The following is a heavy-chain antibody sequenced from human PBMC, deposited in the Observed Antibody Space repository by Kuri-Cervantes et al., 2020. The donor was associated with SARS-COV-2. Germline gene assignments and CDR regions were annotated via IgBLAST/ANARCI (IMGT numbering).Heavy chain of an antibody. CDR2: IYHSGST. D-gene: IGHD5-18*01. CDR1: GYSISSGYY. CDR3: ARSVDTAMVDRRPFDY. V-gene: IGHV4-38-2*02. Sequence: SETLSLTCTVSGYSISSGYYWGWIRQPPGKGLEWIGSIYHSGSTNYNPSLKSRVTVSVDTSKNQFSLKLSSVTAADTAVYYCARSVDTAMVDRRPFDYWGQGTLVTVSS. J-gene: IGHJ4*02.